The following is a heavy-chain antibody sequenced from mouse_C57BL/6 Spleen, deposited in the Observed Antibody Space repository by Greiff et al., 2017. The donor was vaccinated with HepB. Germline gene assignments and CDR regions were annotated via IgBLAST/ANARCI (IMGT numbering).Heavy chain of an antibody. Sequence: EVMLVESGAGLVKPGGSLKLSCAASGFTFSSYAMSWVRQTPEKRLEWVAYISSGGDYIYYADTVKGRFTISRDNARNTLYLQMSSLKSEDTAMYYCTRGPFDGYYPAWFAYWGQGTLVTVSA. CDR1: GFTFSSYA. CDR2: ISSGGDYI. V-gene: IGHV5S21*01. CDR3: TRGPFDGYYPAWFAY. D-gene: IGHD2-3*01. J-gene: IGHJ3*01.